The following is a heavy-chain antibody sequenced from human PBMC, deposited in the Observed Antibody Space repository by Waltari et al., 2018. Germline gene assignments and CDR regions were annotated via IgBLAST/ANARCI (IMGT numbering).Heavy chain of an antibody. CDR3: AKDDYGDEYFQH. CDR1: GYTFGGYA. J-gene: IGHJ1*01. V-gene: IGHV3-30*18. D-gene: IGHD4-17*01. Sequence: QVQLVESGGGVVQPGGSLRRSCTASGYTFGGYAMHWVRQAPGKGLEWVALISHDATKKNYAQSLQGRFTISRDNSRNTLYLEINNVRVADTALYYCAKDDYGDEYFQHWGQGTLVTVSS. CDR2: ISHDATKK.